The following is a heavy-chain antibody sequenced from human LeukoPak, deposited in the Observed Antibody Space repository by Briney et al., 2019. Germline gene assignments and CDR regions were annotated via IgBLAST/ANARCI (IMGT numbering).Heavy chain of an antibody. CDR3: ARQTPYNGNHYFDY. CDR1: GGSIGTYY. D-gene: IGHD1-14*01. CDR2: IYSHENT. Sequence: SETLSLTCTVSGGSIGTYYWSWIRQSPGKELEWIAYIYSHENTNCSPSLNGRATISEDTSKNQVSLKVRSVTTADTAVYYCARQTPYNGNHYFDYWGQGILITVSS. J-gene: IGHJ4*02. V-gene: IGHV4-4*09.